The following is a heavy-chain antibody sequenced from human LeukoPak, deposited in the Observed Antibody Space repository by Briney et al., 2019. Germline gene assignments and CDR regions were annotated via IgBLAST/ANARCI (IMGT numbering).Heavy chain of an antibody. CDR2: IRYDGSNK. J-gene: IGHJ3*02. CDR1: GFTFSSYG. Sequence: SGGSLRLSCAASGFTFSSYGMHWVRQAPAKGLEWVAFIRYDGSNKYYADSVKGRFTISRDNSKNTLYLQMNSLRAEDTAVYYCAKDLSGWYSDAFDIWGQGTMVTVSS. CDR3: AKDLSGWYSDAFDI. D-gene: IGHD6-19*01. V-gene: IGHV3-30*02.